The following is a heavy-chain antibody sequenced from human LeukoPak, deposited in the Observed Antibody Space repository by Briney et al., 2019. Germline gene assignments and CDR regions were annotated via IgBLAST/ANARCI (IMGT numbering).Heavy chain of an antibody. CDR2: INSEGSST. D-gene: IGHD3-3*01. CDR1: GFTFSSYW. J-gene: IGHJ6*03. CDR3: ARDYDRYYMDV. V-gene: IGHV3-74*01. Sequence: GGSLRLSCAASGFTFSSYWIHWVRQAPGKGLVWVSRINSEGSSTSYADSVKGRFTISRDNAKNTLCLQMNSLRAEDTAVYYCARDYDRYYMDVWGKGTTVTVSS.